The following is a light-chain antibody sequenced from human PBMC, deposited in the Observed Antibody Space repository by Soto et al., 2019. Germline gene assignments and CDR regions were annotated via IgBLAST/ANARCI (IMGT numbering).Light chain of an antibody. CDR2: GAS. CDR3: QQFGSSPLT. J-gene: IGKJ4*01. V-gene: IGKV3-20*01. Sequence: EVALTQAPGTLSLSPGERATLSCRASQSVGSSYLAWYQQKPGQAPRLLIYGASIRDTGIPDRFSCSESGTYFTVTIGRLEAEVFEVYYCQQFGSSPLTFGGGSKGEIK. CDR1: QSVGSSY.